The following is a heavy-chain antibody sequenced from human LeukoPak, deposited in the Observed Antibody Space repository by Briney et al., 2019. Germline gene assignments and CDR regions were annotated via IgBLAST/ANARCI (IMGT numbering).Heavy chain of an antibody. CDR3: AKDKGGWPFDY. J-gene: IGHJ4*02. V-gene: IGHV3-23*01. Sequence: GGSLRLSCAAPGFTFSSYAMSWVRQAPGKGLEWVSAISASGGSTYHADSVKGRFTISRDNSKNTLYLQMSSLRGEDTAVYYCAKDKGGWPFDYWGQGTLVTVSS. CDR1: GFTFSSYA. CDR2: ISASGGST. D-gene: IGHD6-19*01.